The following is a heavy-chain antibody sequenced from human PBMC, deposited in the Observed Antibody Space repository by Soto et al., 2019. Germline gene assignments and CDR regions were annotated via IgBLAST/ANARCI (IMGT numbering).Heavy chain of an antibody. CDR1: GGSTSSGGYS. Sequence: SETLSLTCAVSGGSTSSGGYSWSLIRQAPGKGLEWIGYIYHSGSTYYNPSLKSRVTISVDRSKNQFSLKLSSVTAADTAVYYCARVPSPWGQGTLVTVSS. CDR2: IYHSGST. V-gene: IGHV4-30-2*01. CDR3: ARVPSP. J-gene: IGHJ5*02.